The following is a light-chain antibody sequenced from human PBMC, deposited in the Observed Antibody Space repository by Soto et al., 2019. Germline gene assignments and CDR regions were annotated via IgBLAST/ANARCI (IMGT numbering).Light chain of an antibody. J-gene: IGLJ2*01. CDR2: EVS. CDR3: SSYTSSSTLI. CDR1: SSDVGGYNY. Sequence: QSALTQPRSVSGSPGQSVTISCTGTSSDVGGYNYVSWYQHHPGKAPRLMIYEVSHRPSGVSNRFSGSKSGNTASLTISGLQAEDEAEYYCSSYTSSSTLIFGEGTKLTVL. V-gene: IGLV2-14*01.